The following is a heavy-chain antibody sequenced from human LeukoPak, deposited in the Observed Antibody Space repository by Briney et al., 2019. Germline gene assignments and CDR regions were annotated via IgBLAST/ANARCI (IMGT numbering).Heavy chain of an antibody. Sequence: GGSLRLSCAASGFTFSSYGMHWVRQAPGKGLEWEAFIRYDGSNKYYADSVKGRFTISRDNSKNTLYLQMNSLRAEDTAVYYCAKDMVVAADYWGQGTLVTVSS. D-gene: IGHD2-15*01. J-gene: IGHJ4*02. CDR1: GFTFSSYG. CDR3: AKDMVVAADY. CDR2: IRYDGSNK. V-gene: IGHV3-30*02.